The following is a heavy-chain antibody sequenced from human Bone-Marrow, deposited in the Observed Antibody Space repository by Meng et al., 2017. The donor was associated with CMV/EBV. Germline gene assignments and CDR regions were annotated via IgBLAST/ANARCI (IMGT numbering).Heavy chain of an antibody. V-gene: IGHV4-31*02. CDR2: IYYSGST. D-gene: IGHD3-10*01. J-gene: IGHJ4*02. CDR1: GASISSGGYS. Sequence: SGASISSGGYSCSWIRQHPGKGLEWIWYIYYSGSTYYTPSLKSRVTLSVDTSKNQFSLKLSSVTAADTAVYYCARDSRTYGSGHIDYWGQGTLVTVSS. CDR3: ARDSRTYGSGHIDY.